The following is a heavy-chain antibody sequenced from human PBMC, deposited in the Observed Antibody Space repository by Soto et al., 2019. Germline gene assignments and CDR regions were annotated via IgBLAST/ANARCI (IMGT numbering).Heavy chain of an antibody. CDR1: RFSLSTGGVG. CDR2: IYWHDDK. V-gene: IGHV2-5*01. CDR3: AHRGGAAVGLYYFDY. Sequence: SGPTQANLTHTVTLTCTFSRFSLSTGGVGVSWIRQRPGKALEWLALIYWHDDKRYSPSLKSRLTITKDTSKNQVVLTMTNMDPVDTATYYCAHRGGAAVGLYYFDYWGQGALVTVS. D-gene: IGHD6-13*01. J-gene: IGHJ4*02.